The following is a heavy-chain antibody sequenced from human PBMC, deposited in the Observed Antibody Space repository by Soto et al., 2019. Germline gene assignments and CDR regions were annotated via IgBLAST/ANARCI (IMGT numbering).Heavy chain of an antibody. CDR1: GFPFSSLW. CDR2: IKHDGSDQ. D-gene: IGHD3-10*01. Sequence: EVQLVESGGGLVLPGGSLRLSCAASGFPFSSLWMSWVRQAPGKGLEWVANIKHDGSDQYYVESVKGRFTISRDNARNSLSLQMNSLRGDDTAVDYCTRAGGSYYFDFWGQGTLVTVSA. J-gene: IGHJ4*02. V-gene: IGHV3-7*01. CDR3: TRAGGSYYFDF.